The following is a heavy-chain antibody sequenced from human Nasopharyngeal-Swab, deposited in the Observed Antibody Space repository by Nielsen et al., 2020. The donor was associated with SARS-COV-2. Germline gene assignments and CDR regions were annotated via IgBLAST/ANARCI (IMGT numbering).Heavy chain of an antibody. CDR1: RFSVSTKY. CDR3: ARGDDSSGYPYSHDY. D-gene: IGHD3-22*01. Sequence: GESLKISCAASRFSVSTKYMSWVRQAPGKGLEWVSSIYAGGSTYYADSVKGRFTISRDNSKNTLYLQMNSLRAEDTAVYYCARGDDSSGYPYSHDYWGQGTLVTVSS. CDR2: IYAGGST. V-gene: IGHV3-66*01. J-gene: IGHJ4*02.